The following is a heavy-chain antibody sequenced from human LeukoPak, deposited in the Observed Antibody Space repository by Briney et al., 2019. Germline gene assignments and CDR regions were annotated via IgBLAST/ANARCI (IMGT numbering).Heavy chain of an antibody. V-gene: IGHV4-39*01. J-gene: IGHJ6*03. Sequence: SETLSLTCTVSGGSISSSSYYWGWIRQPPGKGLEWIGSIYYSGSTYYNPSLKSRVTISVDTSKNQFSLKLSSVTAADTAVYYCARHASIAAFVVPPFPRYMDVWGKGTTVTVSS. D-gene: IGHD6-6*01. CDR2: IYYSGST. CDR1: GGSISSSSYY. CDR3: ARHASIAAFVVPPFPRYMDV.